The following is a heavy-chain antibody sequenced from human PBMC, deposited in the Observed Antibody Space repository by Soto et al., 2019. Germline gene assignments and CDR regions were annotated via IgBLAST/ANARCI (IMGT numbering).Heavy chain of an antibody. CDR1: GFTFSSYW. V-gene: IGHV3-7*03. Sequence: EVQLVESGGGLVQPGGSLRLSCAASGFTFSSYWMSWVRQAPGKGLEWVANIKQDGSEKYYVDSVKGRFTISRDNAKNSLYLQMNSLRAEDTAVYYCARDGLLELRLIDPWGQGTLVTVSS. J-gene: IGHJ5*02. CDR2: IKQDGSEK. D-gene: IGHD1-7*01. CDR3: ARDGLLELRLIDP.